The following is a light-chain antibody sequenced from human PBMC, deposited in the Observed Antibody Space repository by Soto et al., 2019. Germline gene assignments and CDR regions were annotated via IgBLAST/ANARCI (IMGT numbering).Light chain of an antibody. CDR3: SSFTSNRIYV. CDR1: HNDIGTYDY. J-gene: IGLJ1*01. V-gene: IGLV2-14*03. Sequence: HSVLTRPTSVSGSPGQSITISCTGNHNDIGTYDYVSWYQQHPGRAPRLLIHGVTTRPSGISGRFSASKSGLTASLTISGLQPEDEADYYCSSFTSNRIYVFGPGTKVTVL. CDR2: GVT.